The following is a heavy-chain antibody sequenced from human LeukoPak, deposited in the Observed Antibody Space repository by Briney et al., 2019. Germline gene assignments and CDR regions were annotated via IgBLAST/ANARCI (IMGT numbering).Heavy chain of an antibody. V-gene: IGHV4-59*01. CDR1: GGSIGSYY. CDR2: IHYSGST. J-gene: IGHJ4*02. CDR3: ARDGVAGGFDY. Sequence: SETLSLTCTVSGGSIGSYYWNWIRQAPGKGLEWIGYIHYSGSTNHNSSLKSRVTISVDASKNQYSLKLSSVTAADTAVYYCARDGVAGGFDYWGQGTLVTVSS. D-gene: IGHD6-19*01.